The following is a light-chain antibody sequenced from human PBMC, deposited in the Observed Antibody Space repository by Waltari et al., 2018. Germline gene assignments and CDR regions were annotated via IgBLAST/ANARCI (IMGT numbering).Light chain of an antibody. CDR2: EDK. CDR1: RGSIYSKY. J-gene: IGLJ3*02. Sequence: NFMLTQPHSVSGSPGETVTISCTRSRGSIYSKYVQWYQQRPGSAPTTVIYEDKQRPFGVPDRFSGSIDSSSNSASLTISGLKTEDEAEYYCQSYDTNNRVFGGGTMLTVL. V-gene: IGLV6-57*04. CDR3: QSYDTNNRV.